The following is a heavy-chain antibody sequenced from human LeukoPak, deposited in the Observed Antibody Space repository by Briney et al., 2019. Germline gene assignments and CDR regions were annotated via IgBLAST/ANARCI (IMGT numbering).Heavy chain of an antibody. V-gene: IGHV4-39*01. J-gene: IGHJ4*02. Sequence: SETLSLTCVVSGGSIRTRSYYWGWVRQPPGKGLEWIGSIFYSGDTYYNSSLKSRVTIFADTSKNQFSLKLSSVTAADTAAYYCARTFPRLGYCSGGSCYPKDYWGQGTLVTVSS. CDR2: IFYSGDT. CDR3: ARTFPRLGYCSGGSCYPKDY. D-gene: IGHD2-15*01. CDR1: GGSIRTRSYY.